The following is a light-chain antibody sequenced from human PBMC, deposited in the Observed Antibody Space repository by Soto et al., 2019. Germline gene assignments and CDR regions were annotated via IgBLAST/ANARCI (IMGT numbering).Light chain of an antibody. CDR2: KTS. Sequence: DLQLTQSPSTLSASVGDRVTITCRASQRIGVWLTWYQQKPGKAPKFLIYKTSTLESGVPSRFSGSGSGTEFTLNISSLQPDDFATYHCQYYDNYSWTFGQGPKVEIK. V-gene: IGKV1-5*03. CDR3: QYYDNYSWT. CDR1: QRIGVW. J-gene: IGKJ1*01.